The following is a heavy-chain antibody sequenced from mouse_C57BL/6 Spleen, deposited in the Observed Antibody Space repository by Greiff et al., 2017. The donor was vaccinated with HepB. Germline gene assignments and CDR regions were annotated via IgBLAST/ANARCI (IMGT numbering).Heavy chain of an antibody. J-gene: IGHJ4*01. D-gene: IGHD1-1*01. Sequence: VQLQQPGAELVQPGASVKMSCTASGYTFTSYWITWVQQRPGQGLEWIGDLYPGSGSTTYNEKFKSKATLTVDTASSPAYMQLSSLTTEDSAVYYCARIAHQDYGSSYKAMDYWGQGTSVTVSS. CDR2: LYPGSGST. V-gene: IGHV1-55*01. CDR1: GYTFTSYW. CDR3: ARIAHQDYGSSYKAMDY.